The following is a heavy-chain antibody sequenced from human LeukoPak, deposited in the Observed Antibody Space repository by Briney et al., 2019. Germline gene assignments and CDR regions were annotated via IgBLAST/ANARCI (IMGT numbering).Heavy chain of an antibody. Sequence: GGSLRLSCAASGFTFDDFGISWVRQAPGKGLEWVSSINWNGGTTVYADSVKGRFTISRDNSKNTLYLQMNSLRAEDTAVYYCARDHCSSTSCYQFDYWGQGTLVTVSS. CDR1: GFTFDDFG. CDR2: INWNGGTT. D-gene: IGHD2-2*01. CDR3: ARDHCSSTSCYQFDY. J-gene: IGHJ4*02. V-gene: IGHV3-20*04.